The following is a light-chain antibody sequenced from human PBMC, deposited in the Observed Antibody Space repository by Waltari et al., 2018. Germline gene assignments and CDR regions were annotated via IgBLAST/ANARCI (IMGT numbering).Light chain of an antibody. CDR2: GAS. J-gene: IGKJ1*01. CDR3: QQYDRSPWT. V-gene: IGKV3-20*01. CDR1: RSITNNY. Sequence: EIVLTQSPGTLSLSPGERATLSCRASRSITNNYLAWYQQKPGQAPRPLIYGASSRATGIPDRFSGIGSGTDFTLTISRLEPEDFAVYYCQQYDRSPWTFGQGTKVEFK.